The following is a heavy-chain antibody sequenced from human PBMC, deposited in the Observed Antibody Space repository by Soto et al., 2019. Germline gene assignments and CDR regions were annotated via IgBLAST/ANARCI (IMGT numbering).Heavy chain of an antibody. CDR2: IDPSDSQT. CDR3: ARQIYEYDKGHNFQYYFDS. D-gene: IGHD3-22*01. Sequence: GESLKISCKGSGYSFAGYWITWVRQKPGKGLEWMGRIDPSDSQTYYSPSFRGHVTISVTKSITTVFLQWSSLRASDTAMYYCARQIYEYDKGHNFQYYFDSWGQGTPVTVSS. CDR1: GYSFAGYW. J-gene: IGHJ4*02. V-gene: IGHV5-10-1*01.